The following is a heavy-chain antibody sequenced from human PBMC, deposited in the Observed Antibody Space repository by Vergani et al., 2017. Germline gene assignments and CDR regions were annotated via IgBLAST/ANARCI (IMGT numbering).Heavy chain of an antibody. D-gene: IGHD3-22*01. CDR2: IHAANSDT. Sequence: EVQLVPSGAEVKKPGESLNISCQISGYSFTNYWIGWVRQMPGKGLEWMGIIHAANSDTRYSPSFQGQVTISVDKSISTAYLQRSSLRASDSAMYYCARLYGRDSSGSKYFDYWGQGTLVTVSS. J-gene: IGHJ4*02. CDR1: GYSFTNYW. CDR3: ARLYGRDSSGSKYFDY. V-gene: IGHV5-51*01.